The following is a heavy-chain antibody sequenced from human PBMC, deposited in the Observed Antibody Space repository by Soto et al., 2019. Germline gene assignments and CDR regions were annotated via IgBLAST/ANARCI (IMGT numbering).Heavy chain of an antibody. D-gene: IGHD2-2*01. CDR1: GFTVSSNY. CDR3: ASHSFCTSCYEEYYFDY. J-gene: IGHJ4*02. CDR2: IYSGGST. V-gene: IGHV3-53*01. Sequence: PGGSLRLCCTASGFTVSSNYMSWVRQAPGKGLEWVSVIYSGGSTYYADSVKGRFTISRDNSKNTLYLQMNSLRAEDTAVYYCASHSFCTSCYEEYYFDYSGQGTLVTVSS.